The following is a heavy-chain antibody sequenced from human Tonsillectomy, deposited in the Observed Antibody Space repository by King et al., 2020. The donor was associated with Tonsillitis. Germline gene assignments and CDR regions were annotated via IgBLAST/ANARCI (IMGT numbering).Heavy chain of an antibody. J-gene: IGHJ4*02. CDR2: IYSGGSST. D-gene: IGHD3-10*01. CDR3: AKVANYYGSGRPGDYFDY. CDR1: GFTFSSYA. V-gene: IGHV3-23*03. Sequence: VQLVESGGGLVQPGGSLRLSCAASGFTFSSYAISWVRQAPGKGLEWVSVIYSGGSSTYYADSVKGRFTISRDNSKNTLYLQVNSLRADDTAVYYCAKVANYYGSGRPGDYFDYWGQGTLVTVSS.